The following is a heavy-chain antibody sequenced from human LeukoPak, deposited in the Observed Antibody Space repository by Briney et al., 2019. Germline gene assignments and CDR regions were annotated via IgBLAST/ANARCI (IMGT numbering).Heavy chain of an antibody. CDR1: GFTFSSYG. CDR3: AKDPLRRDGYNYVGAFDI. CDR2: IRYDGSNK. V-gene: IGHV3-30*02. Sequence: PGGSLRLSCAASGFTFSSYGMHWVRQAPGKGLEWVAFIRYDGSNKYYADSVKGRFTISRDNSENTLYLQMNSLRAEDTAVYYCAKDPLRRDGYNYVGAFDIWGQGTMVTVSS. J-gene: IGHJ3*02. D-gene: IGHD5-24*01.